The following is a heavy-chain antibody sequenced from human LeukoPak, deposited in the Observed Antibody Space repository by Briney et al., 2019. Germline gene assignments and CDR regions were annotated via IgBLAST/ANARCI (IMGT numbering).Heavy chain of an antibody. Sequence: GGSLRLSCAASGFTFSSYSMNWVRQAPGKGLEWVSYIDSSSSTIYYADSVKGRFTISRDNAKNSLYLQMNSLRAEDTAVYYCARVDMIVVTYYSYGMDVWGQGTTVTVSS. D-gene: IGHD3-22*01. V-gene: IGHV3-48*04. J-gene: IGHJ6*02. CDR1: GFTFSSYS. CDR2: IDSSSSTI. CDR3: ARVDMIVVTYYSYGMDV.